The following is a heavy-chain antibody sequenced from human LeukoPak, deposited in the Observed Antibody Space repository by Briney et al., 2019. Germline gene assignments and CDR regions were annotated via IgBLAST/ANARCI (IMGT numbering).Heavy chain of an antibody. CDR3: ARDGSWGDYQFYFYMDV. CDR1: GFTFRSFA. D-gene: IGHD2-2*01. V-gene: IGHV3-23*01. Sequence: GGSLRLSCEASGFTFRSFAMSWVRQAPGKGLEWLSGISASGHYIYNADSVKGRFTISRDNSKNTLYVEINSLRAEDTAVYYCARDGSWGDYQFYFYMDVWGKGTTVTVSS. CDR2: ISASGHYI. J-gene: IGHJ6*03.